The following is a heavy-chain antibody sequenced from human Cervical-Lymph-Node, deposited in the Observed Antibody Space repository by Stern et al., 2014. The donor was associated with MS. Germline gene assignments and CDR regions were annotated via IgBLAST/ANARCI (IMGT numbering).Heavy chain of an antibody. CDR1: GYTFTNYA. CDR3: ARGYSTTYLDY. V-gene: IGHV1-3*01. D-gene: IGHD6-13*01. CDR2: IHPGNGDA. Sequence: QVQLGQSGAEVKKPGASVKVSCKASGYTFTNYALHWVRQAPGHRPAWMGWIHPGNGDAKYSQNLQDRVTITRDTSANTVYMELRSLRVEDTAMYYCARGYSTTYLDYWGQGTLVTVSS. J-gene: IGHJ4*02.